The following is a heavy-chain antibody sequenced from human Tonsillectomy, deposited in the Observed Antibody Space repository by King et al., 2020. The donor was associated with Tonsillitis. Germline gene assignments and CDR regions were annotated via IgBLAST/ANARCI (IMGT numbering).Heavy chain of an antibody. V-gene: IGHV3-49*04. Sequence: VQLVESGGGLVQPGRSLRLSCTASGFTFGDYAMSWVRQAPGKGLEWVTFIRSKAYGGTSEYAASVKGRFTISRVDSKSIAYLQMNSLETEDTAVYYCTRVGVTMVRGASPKYYYYYMDVWGKGTTVTVSS. CDR2: IRSKAYGGTS. D-gene: IGHD3-10*01. CDR1: GFTFGDYA. CDR3: TRVGVTMVRGASPKYYYYYMDV. J-gene: IGHJ6*03.